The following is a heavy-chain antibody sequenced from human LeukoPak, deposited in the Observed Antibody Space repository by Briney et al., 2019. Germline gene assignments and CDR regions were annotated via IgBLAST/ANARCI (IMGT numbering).Heavy chain of an antibody. CDR3: GGGGGGFLGGG. V-gene: IGHV1-8*01. CDR1: GYTFTSYD. Sequence: ASVKDSCKASGYTFTSYDINWVRQATGQGLEWMGWMNPNSGHTGYAQKFQGRVTMTRDTSISKAYTELRSLRSEDTAVYYWGGGGGGFLGGGWGQGTLVTVSS. CDR2: MNPNSGHT. D-gene: IGHD3-16*01. J-gene: IGHJ4*02.